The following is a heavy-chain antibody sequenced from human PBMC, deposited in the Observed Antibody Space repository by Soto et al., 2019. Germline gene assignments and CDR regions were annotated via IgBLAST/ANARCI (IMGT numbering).Heavy chain of an antibody. D-gene: IGHD3-3*01. CDR3: SGLEGG. V-gene: IGHV3-72*01. Sequence: EEQLVESGGGLVQPGGSLTLSCAASGFIFSDYYMEWVRQAPGKGLEWVARSRNKAKSYTTDYAASVKGRFTISRALSKNSLYLQMKNLKTEDTAVYYCSGLEGGWGQGTRVTVSS. CDR2: SRNKAKSYTT. J-gene: IGHJ4*02. CDR1: GFIFSDYY.